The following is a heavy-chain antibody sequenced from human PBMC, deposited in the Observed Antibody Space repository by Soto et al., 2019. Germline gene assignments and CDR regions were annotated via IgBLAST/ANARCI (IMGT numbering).Heavy chain of an antibody. CDR3: ARVPGRYCSGCSCYKACDY. CDR1: GCSISSGGYY. D-gene: IGHD2-15*01. CDR2: IYYSGST. J-gene: IGHJ4*02. V-gene: IGHV4-31*03. Sequence: QVQLQESGPGLVKPSQTLSLPCTVSGCSISSGGYYWSRIRQHPGKGLEWIGYIYYSGSTYYNPSLQSRVTISVDTSKNQFSLKLSSVTAADTAVYYCARVPGRYCSGCSCYKACDYWGQGPLVTVSS.